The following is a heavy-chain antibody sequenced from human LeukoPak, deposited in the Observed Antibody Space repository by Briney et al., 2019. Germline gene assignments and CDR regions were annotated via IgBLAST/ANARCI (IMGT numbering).Heavy chain of an antibody. CDR1: GGSITTYY. D-gene: IGHD3-9*01. V-gene: IGHV4-59*08. J-gene: IGHJ6*03. CDR2: IYYTGTT. Sequence: SETLSLTCTVSGGSITTYYWSWIRQPPGKRLEWMGYIYYTGTTNYNPSFKSRVTISLDTSKNQFSLRLTSVAAADTAVYFCARHREAGIAISSFPYYYYSFYMDVWGTGTTVTVSS. CDR3: ARHREAGIAISSFPYYYYSFYMDV.